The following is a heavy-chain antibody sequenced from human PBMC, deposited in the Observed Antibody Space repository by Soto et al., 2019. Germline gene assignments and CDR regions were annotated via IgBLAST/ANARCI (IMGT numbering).Heavy chain of an antibody. Sequence: QVQVAQSGAEVKKPGASVKVSCRASGYTFTNFYIHWVRQAPGQGLEWVGMNNPNGGSTTYAKKCLGRVAMARVTSTSTVYMELSSLRSEDTAVYYCARADYYHISGYHLDFWGQGTLVTVSS. CDR3: ARADYYHISGYHLDF. D-gene: IGHD3-22*01. V-gene: IGHV1-46*01. CDR1: GYTFTNFY. CDR2: NNPNGGST. J-gene: IGHJ4*02.